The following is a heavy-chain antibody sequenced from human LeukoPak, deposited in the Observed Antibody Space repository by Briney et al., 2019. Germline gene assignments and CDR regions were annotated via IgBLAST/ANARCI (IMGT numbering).Heavy chain of an antibody. Sequence: ASVTVSCKASGYTFTSYSIHWVRQAPGQGLEWMGIINPSGASASYAQKFQGRVTMTRDMSTGTVYLELSSLRFDDTAVYYCARGHGSGSTNWFDPWGQGTLVTVSS. CDR3: ARGHGSGSTNWFDP. CDR2: INPSGASA. CDR1: GYTFTSYS. V-gene: IGHV1-46*01. J-gene: IGHJ5*02. D-gene: IGHD3-10*01.